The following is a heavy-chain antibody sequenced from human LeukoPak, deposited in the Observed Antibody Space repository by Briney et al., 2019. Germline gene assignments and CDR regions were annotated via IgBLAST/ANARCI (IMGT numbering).Heavy chain of an antibody. CDR1: GGSISSYY. V-gene: IGHV4-59*12. J-gene: IGHJ4*02. D-gene: IGHD5-18*01. CDR2: IYYSGST. Sequence: SETLSLTCTVSGGSISSYYWSWIRQPPGKGLEWIGYIYYSGSTNYNPSLKSRVTISVDTSKNQFSLKLSSVTAADTAVYYCARGRGIQLWLEVFDYWGQGTLVTVSS. CDR3: ARGRGIQLWLEVFDY.